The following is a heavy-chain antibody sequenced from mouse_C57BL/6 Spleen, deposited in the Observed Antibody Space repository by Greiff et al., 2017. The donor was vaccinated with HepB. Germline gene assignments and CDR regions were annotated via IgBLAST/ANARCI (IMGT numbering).Heavy chain of an antibody. V-gene: IGHV1-62-3*01. D-gene: IGHD2-1*01. CDR3: ARGLLPAGEGWFAY. Sequence: VQLQQPGAELVKPGASVTLSCKASGYTFTSYGMHWVKQRPGRGLEWIGRIDPKSGGTKYNEKFKSKAILTVDKPSSTAYMQLSSLTSEDSAVYYCARGLLPAGEGWFAYWGPGTLVTVSA. CDR1: GYTFTSYG. CDR2: IDPKSGGT. J-gene: IGHJ3*01.